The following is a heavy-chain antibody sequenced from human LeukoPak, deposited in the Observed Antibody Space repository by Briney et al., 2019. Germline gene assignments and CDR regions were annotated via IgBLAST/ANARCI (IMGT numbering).Heavy chain of an antibody. Sequence: PGGSLRLSCAASGITVSTNYMSWVRQAPGKGLEWVSIIYSGGATYYADSVKGRFTISRDNSKNTLYLQMNSLRAEDTAVYYCARDGLPDAFDIWGQGTMVTVSS. D-gene: IGHD2-15*01. CDR1: GITVSTNY. V-gene: IGHV3-53*01. CDR3: ARDGLPDAFDI. J-gene: IGHJ3*02. CDR2: IYSGGAT.